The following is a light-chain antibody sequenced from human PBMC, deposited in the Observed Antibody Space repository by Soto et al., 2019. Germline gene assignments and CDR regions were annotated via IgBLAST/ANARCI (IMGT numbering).Light chain of an antibody. CDR3: QQRTNWPLT. CDR2: DAS. Sequence: EIVLTQSPATLSFSPGERATLSCRASQSVSTYLAWYQQKPGQAPRLLIYDASNRATGTPARFSGSGSGTDFTLTISSLGPEDFAVYYCQQRTNWPLTFGGGTKVDIK. CDR1: QSVSTY. J-gene: IGKJ4*01. V-gene: IGKV3-11*01.